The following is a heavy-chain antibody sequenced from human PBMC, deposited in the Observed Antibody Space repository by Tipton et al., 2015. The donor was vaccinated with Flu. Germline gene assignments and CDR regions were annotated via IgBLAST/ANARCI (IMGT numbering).Heavy chain of an antibody. CDR1: GFTFSNYN. D-gene: IGHD2-2*01. CDR2: INTNTRDI. CDR3: ARWYCSSTSCVNDY. Sequence: SLRLSCAASGFTFSNYNMNWVRQAPGKGLEWVSSINTNTRDIYYADSVKGRFTVSRDNAKNSLFLQMNSLRAEDTAVYYCARWYCSSTSCVNDYWGQGTLVTVSS. J-gene: IGHJ4*02. V-gene: IGHV3-21*01.